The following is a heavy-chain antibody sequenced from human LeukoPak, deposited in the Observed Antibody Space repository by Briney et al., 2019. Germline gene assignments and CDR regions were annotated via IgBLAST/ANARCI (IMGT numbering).Heavy chain of an antibody. CDR1: GYNFASYW. CDR3: ARLPRGPKSDFDY. Sequence: GESLKISCKGSGYNFASYWIAWVRQMPGKGLEWMGIIYPGDSDTKYSPSFQGQVTISVDKSITTAYLQWRSLKASDTAMYYCARLPRGPKSDFDYWGQGTLVTVSS. V-gene: IGHV5-51*01. CDR2: IYPGDSDT. D-gene: IGHD3-10*01. J-gene: IGHJ4*02.